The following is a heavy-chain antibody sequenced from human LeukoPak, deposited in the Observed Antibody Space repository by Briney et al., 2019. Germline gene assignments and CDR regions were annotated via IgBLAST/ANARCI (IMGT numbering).Heavy chain of an antibody. V-gene: IGHV1-69*06. CDR3: ASSTYYYDSSGYYYDAFDI. CDR2: IIPIFGTA. D-gene: IGHD3-22*01. Sequence: GASVKVSCKASGGTFSSYAISWVRQAPGQGLEWMGGIIPIFGTANYAQKFQGRVTITADKSTSTAYMELSSLRSEDTAVYYCASSTYYYDSSGYYYDAFDIWGQGTMVTVSS. J-gene: IGHJ3*02. CDR1: GGTFSSYA.